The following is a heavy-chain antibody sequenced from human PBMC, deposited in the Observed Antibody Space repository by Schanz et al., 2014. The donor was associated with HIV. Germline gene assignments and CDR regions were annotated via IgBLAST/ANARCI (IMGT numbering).Heavy chain of an antibody. J-gene: IGHJ6*02. CDR2: MNPSTGNS. CDR3: ARGPKWEGLMDV. CDR1: GYSFTSYD. Sequence: QVQLVQSGAEVEKPGASAKVSCKASGYSFTSYDINWVRQASGLGLEWMGWMNPSTGNSGYAQMFQVRVTMTRDTSISTAYLEVDSLKSEDTAVYYCARGPKWEGLMDVWGQGTTVIVSS. V-gene: IGHV1-8*02. D-gene: IGHD1-26*01.